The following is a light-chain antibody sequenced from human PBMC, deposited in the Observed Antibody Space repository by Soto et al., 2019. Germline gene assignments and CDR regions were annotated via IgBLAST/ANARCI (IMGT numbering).Light chain of an antibody. V-gene: IGKV1-5*03. Sequence: DIQMTQSPSTLSASVGDRVTITCRASQNINNYLAWYQQKPGKAPKLLIYEASNLETGVPSRFSGSGSGTEFTLSISNLQPDDFATYYCQQDNTYFHNVGQGTNLEIK. CDR1: QNINNY. J-gene: IGKJ2*01. CDR2: EAS. CDR3: QQDNTYFHN.